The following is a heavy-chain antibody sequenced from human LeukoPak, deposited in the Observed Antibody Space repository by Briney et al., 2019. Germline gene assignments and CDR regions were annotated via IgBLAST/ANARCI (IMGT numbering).Heavy chain of an antibody. D-gene: IGHD3-10*01. CDR2: IYSGDTT. Sequence: GGSLRLSCAASGFTVSTNYMSWVRQAPGKGLEWVSVIYSGDTTFYADSVRGKFTISRDNSKNTLYLQMDSLRAEDTAVYYCASILRSSSGYYFDYWGQGTLVTVSS. J-gene: IGHJ4*02. V-gene: IGHV3-66*01. CDR3: ASILRSSSGYYFDY. CDR1: GFTVSTNY.